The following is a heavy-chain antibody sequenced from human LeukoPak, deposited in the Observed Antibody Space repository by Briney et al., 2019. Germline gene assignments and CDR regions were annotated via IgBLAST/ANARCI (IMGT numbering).Heavy chain of an antibody. CDR1: GFIFSSYS. D-gene: IGHD5-12*01. J-gene: IGHJ4*02. CDR3: ARDRSAYSGYDFFDS. Sequence: GGSLRLSCAASGFIFSSYSMNWVRQAPGKGLEWVSSISSSSSYIYYADSLKGRFTISRDNAKNSLYLQMNSLRAEDTAVYYCARDRSAYSGYDFFDSWGQGTLVTVSS. CDR2: ISSSSSYI. V-gene: IGHV3-21*01.